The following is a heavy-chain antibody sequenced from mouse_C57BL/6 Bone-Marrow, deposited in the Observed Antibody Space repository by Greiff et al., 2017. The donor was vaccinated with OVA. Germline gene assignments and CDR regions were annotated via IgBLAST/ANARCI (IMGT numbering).Heavy chain of an antibody. Sequence: VQLQQSGTVLARPGASVKMSCKTSGYTFTSYWMHWVKQRPGQGLEWIGAIYPGNSDTSYNQKFKGKAKLTAVTSASTAYMELSSLTNEDSAVYYCTGWGNYYGSSYGLFDYWGQGTTLTVSS. CDR1: GYTFTSYW. CDR3: TGWGNYYGSSYGLFDY. D-gene: IGHD1-1*01. V-gene: IGHV1-5*01. CDR2: IYPGNSDT. J-gene: IGHJ2*01.